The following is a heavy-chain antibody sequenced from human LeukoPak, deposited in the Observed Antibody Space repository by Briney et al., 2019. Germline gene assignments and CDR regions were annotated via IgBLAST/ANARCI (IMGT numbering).Heavy chain of an antibody. J-gene: IGHJ4*02. CDR3: ARRRGGFGEGEFDY. V-gene: IGHV4-4*08. D-gene: IGHD3-10*01. CDR2: SHTGGSI. CDR1: GVSISGFY. Sequence: SETLSLTCSVSGVSISGFYWNWIRQPPRKGLEWVGYSHTGGSISSNPSLNSRVAFSMDTSKNQVSLRLNSVTATDTAVYYCARRRGGFGEGEFDYWGQGIPVTVST.